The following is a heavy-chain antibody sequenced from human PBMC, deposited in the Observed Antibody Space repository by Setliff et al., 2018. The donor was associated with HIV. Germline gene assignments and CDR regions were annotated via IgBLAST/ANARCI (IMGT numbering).Heavy chain of an antibody. CDR1: GGSIRSTSHY. CDR3: ARQIWNESPGYGFDP. Sequence: LSITCTVCGGSIRSTSHYWGWIRQRPGKGLEWIGSIYYSGSTHYNPSLMSRVTVSKDPTKDQLSLRLRSGTAADTAVYYCARQIWNESPGYGFDPWGQGTPPTVSS. CDR2: IYYSGST. V-gene: IGHV4-39*01. D-gene: IGHD3-22*01. J-gene: IGHJ5*02.